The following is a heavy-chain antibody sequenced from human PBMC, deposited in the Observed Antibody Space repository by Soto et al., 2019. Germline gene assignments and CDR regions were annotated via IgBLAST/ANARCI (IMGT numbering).Heavy chain of an antibody. J-gene: IGHJ1*01. CDR3: ARSYDYGDYRYFHH. CDR2: IHSDGSTT. D-gene: IGHD4-17*01. V-gene: IGHV3-74*01. CDR1: GFTFSNYW. Sequence: EVQLVESGGGLIQPGGSLRLSCAASGFTFSNYWMHWVRQAPGKGLVWVSRIHSDGSTTYYADSLKGRFTISRDNAKNTLYLQMNSLRGEDTAVYYWARSYDYGDYRYFHHWGQGTLVTVSS.